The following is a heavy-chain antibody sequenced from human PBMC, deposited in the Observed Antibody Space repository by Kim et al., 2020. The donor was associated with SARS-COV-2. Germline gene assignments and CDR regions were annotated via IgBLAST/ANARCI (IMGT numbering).Heavy chain of an antibody. V-gene: IGHV3-33*06. CDR3: AKTAFQLAPFDY. CDR2: IWYDGSNK. J-gene: IGHJ4*02. CDR1: GFTFSSYA. Sequence: GGSLRLSCAASGFTFSSYAMHWVRQDPGKGLEWVAVIWYDGSNKYYADSVKGRFTISRDNSKNTLYLQMNSLRAEDTAVYYCAKTAFQLAPFDYWGQGTLVTVSS. D-gene: IGHD6-6*01.